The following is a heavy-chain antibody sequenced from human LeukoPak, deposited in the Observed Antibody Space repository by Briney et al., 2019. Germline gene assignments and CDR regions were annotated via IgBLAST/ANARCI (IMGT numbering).Heavy chain of an antibody. Sequence: PGGSLRLSCAASGFTFSSYAMSWVRQAPGKGLEWVSAISGSGGSTYYADSVKGRFTISRDNSKNTLYLQMNSLRAEDTAVYYCAKSVSPWSGPSGDSDYWGQGTLVTVSS. CDR1: GFTFSSYA. CDR2: ISGSGGST. V-gene: IGHV3-23*01. D-gene: IGHD3-3*01. J-gene: IGHJ4*02. CDR3: AKSVSPWSGPSGDSDY.